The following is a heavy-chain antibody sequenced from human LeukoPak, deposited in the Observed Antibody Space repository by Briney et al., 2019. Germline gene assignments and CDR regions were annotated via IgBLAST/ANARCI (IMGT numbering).Heavy chain of an antibody. Sequence: ASETLSLTCTVSGGSISSGSYYWSWIRQPPGKGLEWIGYIYYTGSTDYNPSLKSRVTILVDRSKNQFSLKLSSLTAADTAVYYCARTQYFDSPYYYYYYMDVWGKGTTVTISS. D-gene: IGHD3-9*01. CDR1: GGSISSGSYY. CDR2: IYYTGST. V-gene: IGHV4-61*01. CDR3: ARTQYFDSPYYYYYYMDV. J-gene: IGHJ6*03.